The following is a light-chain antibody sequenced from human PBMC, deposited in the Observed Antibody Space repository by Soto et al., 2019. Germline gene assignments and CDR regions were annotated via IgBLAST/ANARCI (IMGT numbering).Light chain of an antibody. CDR1: QSVSSN. Sequence: EIVMTQSPATLSVSPGERATLSCRASQSVSSNLAWYQQKPGQAPRLLIYGASTRATGIPVRFSGSGSGTEFTLNISSLRAEDFAVYYCQQYNYWLTFRGGTKVEIK. J-gene: IGKJ4*01. V-gene: IGKV3-15*01. CDR2: GAS. CDR3: QQYNYWLT.